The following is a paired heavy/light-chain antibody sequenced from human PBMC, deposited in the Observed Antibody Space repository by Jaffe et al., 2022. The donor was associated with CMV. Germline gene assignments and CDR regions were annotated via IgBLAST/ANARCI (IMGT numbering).Light chain of an antibody. Sequence: QAVLTQPSSLSASPGASASLTCTLRSGINVGSYRIYWYQQKPGSPPQYLLMYKSDSDKNQGLGVPSRFSGSKDASANAGILVISGLQSEDEAAYYCMIWHNSAVVFGGGTKLTVL. J-gene: IGLJ2*01. CDR2: YKSDSDK. V-gene: IGLV5-45*03. CDR1: SGINVGSYR. CDR3: MIWHNSAVV.
Heavy chain of an antibody. J-gene: IGHJ5*02. V-gene: IGHV2-5*02. D-gene: IGHD3-9*01. Sequence: QITLKESGPPLVKPTQTLTLTCTFSGFSLSTSGLGVGWFRQPPGKALEWLAVIYWDDDKRYNPSLKSRLTIIKATSEDQVVLTMTNMDPVDTATYFCAHKNFDRLSNWFGPWGQGTLVTVSS. CDR3: AHKNFDRLSNWFGP. CDR2: IYWDDDK. CDR1: GFSLSTSGLG.